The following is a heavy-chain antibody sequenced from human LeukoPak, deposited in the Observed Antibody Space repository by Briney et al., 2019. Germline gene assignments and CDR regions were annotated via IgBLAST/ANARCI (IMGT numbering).Heavy chain of an antibody. J-gene: IGHJ4*02. CDR3: ARAVHYSGTSDQYTGGWYYFDF. CDR1: GDSINNYY. V-gene: IGHV4-59*01. CDR2: INYSGSS. Sequence: SETLSLTCTVSGDSINNYYWSWIRQPPGKGLEWIGHINYSGSSNSNPSLKSRATISVDMSRKHFFLDLISVTAADTAVYYCARAVHYSGTSDQYTGGWYYFDFWGQGTRVTVSS. D-gene: IGHD3-10*01.